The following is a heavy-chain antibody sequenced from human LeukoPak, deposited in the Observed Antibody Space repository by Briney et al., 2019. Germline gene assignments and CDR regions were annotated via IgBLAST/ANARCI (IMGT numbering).Heavy chain of an antibody. D-gene: IGHD3-10*01. J-gene: IGHJ5*02. CDR3: ARGYYYGSRSLNRLDP. CDR1: AGSISSDSYD. V-gene: IGHV4-39*01. CDR2: LFYSGNT. Sequence: ASETLSLTCPVSAGSISSDSYDWGWLRHPPGKGLEWIGSLFYSGNTYYNPSLKSRGTVSLDTSKNQFSLKLSSVTAADTAVYYCARGYYYGSRSLNRLDPWGQGTLVTVSS.